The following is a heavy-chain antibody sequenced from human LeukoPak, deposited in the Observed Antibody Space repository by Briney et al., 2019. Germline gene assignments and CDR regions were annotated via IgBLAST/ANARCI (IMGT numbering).Heavy chain of an antibody. Sequence: GGSLRLSCAASGFTFSSYGMHWVRQAPGKGLEWVAFTRYDGSNKYYADSVKGRFTISRDNSKNTLYLQMNSLRAEDTAVYYCAKDPDCSSTSCPYYFDYWGQGTLVTVSS. CDR1: GFTFSSYG. CDR2: TRYDGSNK. J-gene: IGHJ4*02. V-gene: IGHV3-30*02. CDR3: AKDPDCSSTSCPYYFDY. D-gene: IGHD2-2*01.